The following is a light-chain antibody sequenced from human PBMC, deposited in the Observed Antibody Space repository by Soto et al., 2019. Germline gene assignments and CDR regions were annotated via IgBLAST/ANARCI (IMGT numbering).Light chain of an antibody. CDR3: SSYTSSSTVV. Sequence: QSARTQPASVSGSPGQSITISCTGPSSDVGGYNYVSWYQQHPGKAPKLMIYEVSNRPSGVSYRFSGSKSGNTASLTISGLQAEDEADYYCSSYTSSSTVVFGGGTQLTVL. CDR2: EVS. V-gene: IGLV2-14*01. CDR1: SSDVGGYNY. J-gene: IGLJ2*01.